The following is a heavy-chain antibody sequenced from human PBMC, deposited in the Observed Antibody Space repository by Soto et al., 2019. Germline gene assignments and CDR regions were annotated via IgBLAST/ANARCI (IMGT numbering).Heavy chain of an antibody. CDR2: IIPIFGTA. Sequence: QVQLVQSGAEVKKPGSSVKVSCKASGGTFSSYAISWVRQAPGQGLEWMGGIIPIFGTANYAQKFQGRVTITADESTXXXXMELSSLRSEDTAVYYCARGSGYCSGGSCLGDYWGQGTLVTVSS. J-gene: IGHJ4*02. CDR1: GGTFSSYA. D-gene: IGHD2-15*01. V-gene: IGHV1-69*01. CDR3: ARGSGYCSGGSCLGDY.